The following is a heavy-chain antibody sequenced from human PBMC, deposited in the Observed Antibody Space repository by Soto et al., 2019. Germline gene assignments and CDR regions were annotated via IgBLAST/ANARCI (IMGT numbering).Heavy chain of an antibody. CDR2: IYYSGST. J-gene: IGHJ6*02. CDR1: GGSISTYY. CDR3: ARGTEYYYYGMDV. Sequence: SETLSLTCTVSGGSISTYYWNWIRQPPGKGLEWIGYIYYSGSTNYNPSLKSRVTISVDTSKNQFSLNLNSVTAADTAVYYCARGTEYYYYGMDVWGQGTTVTVSS. V-gene: IGHV4-59*01.